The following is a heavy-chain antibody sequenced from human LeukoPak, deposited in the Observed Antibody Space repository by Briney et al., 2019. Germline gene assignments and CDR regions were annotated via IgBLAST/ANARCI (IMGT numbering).Heavy chain of an antibody. V-gene: IGHV4-34*01. CDR1: GGSFSGYY. CDR3: ARRAAWLLLPFDY. CDR2: INHSGST. J-gene: IGHJ4*02. Sequence: SETLSLTCAVYGGSFSGYYWSWIRQPPGKGLEWIGEINHSGSTNYNPSLKSRVTISVDKSKNQFSLKLSSVTAADTAVYYCARRAAWLLLPFDYWGQGTLVTVSS. D-gene: IGHD3-22*01.